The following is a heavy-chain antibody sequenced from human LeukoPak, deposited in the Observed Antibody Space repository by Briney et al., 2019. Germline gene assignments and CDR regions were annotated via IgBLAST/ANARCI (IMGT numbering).Heavy chain of an antibody. CDR2: IRYDGSNK. CDR3: AKGGLSRKAFDI. J-gene: IGHJ3*02. V-gene: IGHV3-30*02. Sequence: GGSLRLSCAASGFTFRSYGMHWVRQAPGKGLEWVAFIRYDGSNKYYADSVKGRFTISRDNSKNTLYLQMNSLRAEDTAVYYCAKGGLSRKAFDIWGQGTMVTVSS. CDR1: GFTFRSYG. D-gene: IGHD4/OR15-4a*01.